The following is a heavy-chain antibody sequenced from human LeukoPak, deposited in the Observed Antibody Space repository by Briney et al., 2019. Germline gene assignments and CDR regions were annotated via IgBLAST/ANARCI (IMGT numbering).Heavy chain of an antibody. Sequence: PSGTLSLTCAVYGGSFSGYYWSWIRQPPGKGLEWIGEINHSGSTNYNPSLKSRVTISVDTSKNQFSLKLSSVTAADTAVYYCARGWDYYGSGSLDYWGQGTLVTVSS. CDR1: GGSFSGYY. J-gene: IGHJ4*02. D-gene: IGHD3-10*01. CDR3: ARGWDYYGSGSLDY. V-gene: IGHV4-34*01. CDR2: INHSGST.